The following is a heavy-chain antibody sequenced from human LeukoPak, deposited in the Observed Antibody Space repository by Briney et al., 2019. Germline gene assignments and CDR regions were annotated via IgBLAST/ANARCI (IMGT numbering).Heavy chain of an antibody. CDR1: GGSISSGGYY. J-gene: IGHJ6*02. CDR3: ARGSEYQLLDYYYGMDV. V-gene: IGHV4-31*03. Sequence: PSETLSLTCTVSGGSISSGGYYWSWIRQHPGKGLEWIGYIYYSGNTDYNPSLKSRVTISIDTSKNQFSLKLSSVTAADTAVYYCARGSEYQLLDYYYGMDVWGQGTTVTVSS. CDR2: IYYSGNT. D-gene: IGHD2-2*01.